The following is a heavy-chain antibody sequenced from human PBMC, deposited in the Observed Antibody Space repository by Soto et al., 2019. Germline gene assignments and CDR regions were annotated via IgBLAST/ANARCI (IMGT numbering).Heavy chain of an antibody. J-gene: IGHJ4*02. Sequence: PSETLSLTCVVSNFSISSGCYWCFIRQSPGKGLEWIASIYRSGTTSYNPSLKSRVTISVDPSKNQFSLMLTAVTAADTAVYYCARTHSGSYYSVFNYWGRGSLVTVSS. CDR2: IYRSGTT. CDR3: ARTHSGSYYSVFNY. V-gene: IGHV4-38-2*01. D-gene: IGHD1-26*01. CDR1: NFSISSGCY.